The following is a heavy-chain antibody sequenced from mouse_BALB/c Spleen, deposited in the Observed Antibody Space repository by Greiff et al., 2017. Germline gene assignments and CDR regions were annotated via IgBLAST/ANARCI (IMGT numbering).Heavy chain of an antibody. J-gene: IGHJ2*01. CDR2: IYPGDGDT. CDR3: ARAPYYGYQYYFDY. V-gene: IGHV1-80*01. Sequence: VQLQQSGAELVRPGSSVKISCKASGYAFSSYWMNWVKQRPGQGLEWIGQIYPGDGDTNYNGKFKGKATLTADKSSSTAYMQLSSLTSEDSAVYFCARAPYYGYQYYFDYWGQGTTLTVSS. CDR1: GYAFSSYW. D-gene: IGHD2-9*01.